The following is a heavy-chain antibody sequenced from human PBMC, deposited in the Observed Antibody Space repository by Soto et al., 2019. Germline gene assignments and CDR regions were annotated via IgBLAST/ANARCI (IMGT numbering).Heavy chain of an antibody. J-gene: IGHJ3*02. CDR1: GGSISSYY. D-gene: IGHD6-19*01. CDR2: IYYSGST. CDR3: ARDTESIAVAGPPVAFDI. V-gene: IGHV4-59*01. Sequence: SETLSLTCTVSGGSISSYYWSWIRQPPGKGLEWIGYIYYSGSTNYNPSLKSRVTISVDTSKNQFSLKPSSVTAADTAVYYCARDTESIAVAGPPVAFDIWGQGTMVTVSS.